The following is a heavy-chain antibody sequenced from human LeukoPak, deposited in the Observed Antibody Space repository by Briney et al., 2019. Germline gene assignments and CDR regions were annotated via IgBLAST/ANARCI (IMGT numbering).Heavy chain of an antibody. CDR2: IKEDGSKT. V-gene: IGHV3-7*01. D-gene: IGHD2-15*01. CDR3: ARGSTLYCNDGSCHWGFDL. Sequence: GGSLRLSCAASGFRFNTYWLSWVRQAPGKGLEWVADIKEDGSKTYYVDSLKGRFTISRDNAKNSLYLQMNGLRAEDTAVYYCARGSTLYCNDGSCHWGFDLWGQGTVVTVSS. J-gene: IGHJ3*01. CDR1: GFRFNTYW.